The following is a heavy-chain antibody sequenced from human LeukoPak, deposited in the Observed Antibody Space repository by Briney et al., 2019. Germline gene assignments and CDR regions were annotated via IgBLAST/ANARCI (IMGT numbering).Heavy chain of an antibody. Sequence: SETLSLTCTVSAGSISSYCWNWIRQPPGRGLEWIGYIHYSGSTNYNPSLKSRVTISVDTSKNQFSLNLSSVTAADTAVYYCARGELLGGSWFDPWGQGTLVTVSS. CDR3: ARGELLGGSWFDP. V-gene: IGHV4-59*01. D-gene: IGHD1-26*01. J-gene: IGHJ5*02. CDR1: AGSISSYC. CDR2: IHYSGST.